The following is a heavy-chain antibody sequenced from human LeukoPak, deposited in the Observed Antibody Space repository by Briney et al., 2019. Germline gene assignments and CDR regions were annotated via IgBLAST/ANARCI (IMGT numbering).Heavy chain of an antibody. V-gene: IGHV3-23*01. D-gene: IGHD2-15*01. J-gene: IGHJ4*02. CDR1: GFTFSSYA. CDR3: AKAPRVADDFDY. CDR2: MSGSGGTT. Sequence: PGGSLRLSCAASGFTFSSYAMSWVRQAPGKGLEWVSPMSGSGGTTYYADSVKGRFTISRDNSKNTLYLQMNRLRAEDTAVYYCAKAPRVADDFDYWGQGTLVTVSS.